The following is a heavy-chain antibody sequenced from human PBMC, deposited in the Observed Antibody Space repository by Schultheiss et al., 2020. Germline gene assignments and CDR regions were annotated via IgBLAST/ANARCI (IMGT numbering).Heavy chain of an antibody. J-gene: IGHJ5*02. CDR1: GASMSRSAYY. CDR3: AREIQLSGGDWFDP. D-gene: IGHD5-18*01. Sequence: SETLSLTCSVSGASMSRSAYYWHWIRQTPGKGLEWIGTIYNSGSTNYNPSLKSRVTISVDKSKNQFSLKLSSVTAADTAVYYCAREIQLSGGDWFDPWGQGTLVTVSS. CDR2: IYNSGST. V-gene: IGHV4-39*07.